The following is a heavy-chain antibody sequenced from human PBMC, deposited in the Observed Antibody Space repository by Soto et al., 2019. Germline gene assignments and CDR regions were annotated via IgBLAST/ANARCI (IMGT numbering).Heavy chain of an antibody. Sequence: KPGGSLRLSCEVSGFNFNDYHMSWIRQAPGKGLEWVSHITNINIRMYYADSVKGRFTIPRDNAKKSLYLQMDSLRAEDTAVYYRAKGLSPSYIDTLTGPDYWGQGTRVTVSS. CDR3: AKGLSPSYIDTLTGPDY. CDR2: ITNINIRM. V-gene: IGHV3-11*01. CDR1: GFNFNDYH. D-gene: IGHD3-9*01. J-gene: IGHJ4*02.